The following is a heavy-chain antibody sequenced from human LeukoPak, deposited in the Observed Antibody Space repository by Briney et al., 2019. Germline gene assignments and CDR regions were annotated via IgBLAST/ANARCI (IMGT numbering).Heavy chain of an antibody. J-gene: IGHJ4*02. CDR2: IDNSGSAT. D-gene: IGHD3-3*01. CDR3: ARDPTNYDFWSGYYTLFDY. Sequence: GGSLRLSCAASGFTFTDHYMTWIRQTPGKGLEWLSYIDNSGSATYYVDSVKGRFTISRDNTKKSLYLQMNNLRAEDTAVYYCARDPTNYDFWSGYYTLFDYWGQGTLVTVSS. V-gene: IGHV3-11*01. CDR1: GFTFTDHY.